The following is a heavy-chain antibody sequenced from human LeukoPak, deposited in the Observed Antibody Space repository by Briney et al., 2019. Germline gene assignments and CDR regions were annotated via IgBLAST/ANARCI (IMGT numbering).Heavy chain of an antibody. V-gene: IGHV4-30-2*01. CDR3: ARGYSDYPYFFDY. D-gene: IGHD5-12*01. J-gene: IGHJ4*02. CDR2: IFHSGNT. CDR1: GGSISSGTYS. Sequence: TSQTLSLTCAVSGGSISSGTYSWNWIRQPPGEGLEGIGYIFHSGNTYYNPSLKSRVTISVDRSKTQFSLKLSSVTAADTAVYYCARGYSDYPYFFDYWGQGSLVTVSS.